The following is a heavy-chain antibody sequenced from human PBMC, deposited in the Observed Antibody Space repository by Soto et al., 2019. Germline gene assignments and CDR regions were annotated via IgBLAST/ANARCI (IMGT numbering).Heavy chain of an antibody. Sequence: EVQLVESGGGLVKPGGSLRLSCAASGFTFSSYSMNWVRQAPGKGLEWVSSISSSSSYIYYADSVKGRFTISRDNAKNSLYLQMNSLRAEDTAVYYCARDCGDIVVVVAATAGADAFDIWGQGTMVTVSS. CDR3: ARDCGDIVVVVAATAGADAFDI. CDR1: GFTFSSYS. J-gene: IGHJ3*02. CDR2: ISSSSSYI. V-gene: IGHV3-21*01. D-gene: IGHD2-15*01.